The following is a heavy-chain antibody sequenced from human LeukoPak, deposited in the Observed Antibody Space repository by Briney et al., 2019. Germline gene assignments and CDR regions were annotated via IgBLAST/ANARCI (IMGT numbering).Heavy chain of an antibody. CDR1: GFTFSSYA. J-gene: IGHJ4*02. Sequence: RTGGSLRLSCAASGFTFSSYAMSWVRQAPGKGLEWVSAISGSGGSTYYADSVKGRFTISRDNSKNTLYLQMNSLRAEDTAVYYRAKDRYILRFLEWFRGGVDYWGQGTLVTVSS. CDR3: AKDRYILRFLEWFRGGVDY. CDR2: ISGSGGST. V-gene: IGHV3-23*01. D-gene: IGHD3-3*01.